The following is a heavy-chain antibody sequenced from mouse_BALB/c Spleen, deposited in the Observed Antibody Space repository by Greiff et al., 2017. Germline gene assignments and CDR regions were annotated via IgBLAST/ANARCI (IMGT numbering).Heavy chain of an antibody. J-gene: IGHJ4*01. CDR2: IDPENGDT. CDR3: AYGQRYAMDY. CDR1: GFTITDYY. V-gene: IGHV14-4*02. D-gene: IGHD1-1*02. Sequence: VQLQQSGAELVRSGASVKLSCTASGFTITDYYMHWVKQRPEQGLEWIGWIDPENGDTEYAPKFQGKATMTADTSSNTAYLQLSSLTSEDTAVYYCAYGQRYAMDYWGQGTSVTVSS.